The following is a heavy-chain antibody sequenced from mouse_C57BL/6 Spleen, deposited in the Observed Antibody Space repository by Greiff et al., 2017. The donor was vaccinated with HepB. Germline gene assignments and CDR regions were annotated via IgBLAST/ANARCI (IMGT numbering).Heavy chain of an antibody. CDR3: AREKDYLFAY. J-gene: IGHJ3*01. V-gene: IGHV1-81*01. D-gene: IGHD2-4*01. CDR2: IYPRSGNT. Sequence: VKLMESGAELARPGASVKLSCKASGYTFTSYGISWVKQRTGQGLEWIGEIYPRSGNTYYNEKFKGKATLTADKSSSTAYMELRSLTSEDSAVYFCAREKDYLFAYWGQGTLVTVSA. CDR1: GYTFTSYG.